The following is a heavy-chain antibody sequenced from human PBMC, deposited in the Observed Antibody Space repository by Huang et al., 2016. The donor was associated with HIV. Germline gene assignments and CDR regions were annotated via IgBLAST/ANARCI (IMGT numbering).Heavy chain of an antibody. CDR1: GGSFSGYY. J-gene: IGHJ3*02. Sequence: QVQLQQWGAGLLKLSETLSLTCAVYGGSFSGYYWSWIRQSPGKGLEWIGEINHSGSTNHNPSLKSRLTISVDTSKNQFSLKLSSVTAADTAVYYCARERMMSWLDDHDAFDIWGQGTMVTVSS. D-gene: IGHD1-1*01. V-gene: IGHV4-34*01. CDR2: INHSGST. CDR3: ARERMMSWLDDHDAFDI.